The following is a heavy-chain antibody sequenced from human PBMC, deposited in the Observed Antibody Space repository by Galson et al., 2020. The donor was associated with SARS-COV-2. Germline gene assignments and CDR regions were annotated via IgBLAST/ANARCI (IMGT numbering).Heavy chain of an antibody. CDR1: GGSITSDGSY. D-gene: IGHD1-26*01. CDR2: IFYSGFT. CDR3: ASGLGGDY. Sequence: SENLSLTCPVSGGSITSDGSYWRWLRQHPGKGLEWIRYIFYSGFTYYNPSLKSRVTMSLDTSKNQFSLELNSVTAADTAVYYCASGLGGDYGGQGTLVTVSS. J-gene: IGHJ4*02. V-gene: IGHV4-31*03.